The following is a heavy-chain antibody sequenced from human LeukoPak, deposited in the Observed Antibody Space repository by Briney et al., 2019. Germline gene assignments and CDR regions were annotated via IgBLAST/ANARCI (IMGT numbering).Heavy chain of an antibody. CDR2: IYYSGST. CDR3: ARQRLSTVDAFDI. J-gene: IGHJ3*02. CDR1: GGSISSSSYY. Sequence: SETLSLTCTVSGGSISSSSYYWGWIRQPPGKGLEWIGSIYYSGSTYYSPSLKSRVTISVDTSKNQFSLKLSSVTAADTAVYYCARQRLSTVDAFDIWGQGTMVTVSS. D-gene: IGHD2-2*01. V-gene: IGHV4-39*01.